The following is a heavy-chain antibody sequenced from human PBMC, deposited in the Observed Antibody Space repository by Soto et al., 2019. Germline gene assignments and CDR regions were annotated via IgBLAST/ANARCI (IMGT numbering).Heavy chain of an antibody. CDR2: ISYDGSNK. CDR3: ARDDTPYDSSGYVGRY. V-gene: IGHV3-30-3*01. D-gene: IGHD3-22*01. Sequence: VAVISYDGSNKYYADSVKGRFTISRDNSKNTLYLQMNSLRAEDTAVYYCARDDTPYDSSGYVGRYWGQGTLVTVSS. J-gene: IGHJ4*02.